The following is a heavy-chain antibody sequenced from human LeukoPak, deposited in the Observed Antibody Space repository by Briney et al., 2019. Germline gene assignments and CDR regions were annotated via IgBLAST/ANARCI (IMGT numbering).Heavy chain of an antibody. CDR1: GFTFSGSA. CDR3: AKDRWIRRISLAGQDY. CDR2: TSYDGSDT. Sequence: PGGSLRLSCAASGFTFSGSAMHWVRQAPGKGLEWVAVTSYDGSDTYYADSVKGRFTISRDNSKNTLYPQINSLRAEDTAVYYCAKDRWIRRISLAGQDYWGQGTLVTVSS. D-gene: IGHD6-19*01. V-gene: IGHV3-30*04. J-gene: IGHJ4*02.